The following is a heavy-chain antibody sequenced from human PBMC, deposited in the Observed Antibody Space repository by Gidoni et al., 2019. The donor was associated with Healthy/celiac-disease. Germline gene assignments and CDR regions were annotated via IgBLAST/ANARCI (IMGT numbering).Heavy chain of an antibody. V-gene: IGHV3-66*02. D-gene: IGHD6-6*01. CDR2: IYSGGST. Sequence: EVQLVESGGGLVQPGGSLRLSCAASGFTVSSNYMSWVRQAPGKGLEWVSVIYSGGSTYYADSVKGRFTISRDNSKNTLYLQMNSLRAEDTAVYYCARETYLYSSSSYFDYWGQGTLVTVSS. CDR1: GFTVSSNY. CDR3: ARETYLYSSSSYFDY. J-gene: IGHJ4*02.